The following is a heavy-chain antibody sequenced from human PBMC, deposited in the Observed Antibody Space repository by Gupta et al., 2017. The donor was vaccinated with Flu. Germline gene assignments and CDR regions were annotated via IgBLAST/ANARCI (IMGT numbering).Heavy chain of an antibody. Sequence: QVQLLQSGAEGKQPGSSVKVSCKASGGTLSSTTTAWVRQALGQGLEWKGGIIPIFETPKYAKMFHGRVTITAARSTGTAYMELSSLRFEDTAVYYCARPPNCCGSGSYYYYMDVWGKGTTVTVSS. CDR2: IIPIFETP. J-gene: IGHJ6*03. CDR1: GGTLSSTT. D-gene: IGHD3-10*01. CDR3: ARPPNCCGSGSYYYYMDV. V-gene: IGHV1-69*06.